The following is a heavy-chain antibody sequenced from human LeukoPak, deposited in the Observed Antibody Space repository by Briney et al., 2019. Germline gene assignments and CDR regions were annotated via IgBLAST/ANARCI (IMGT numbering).Heavy chain of an antibody. CDR3: ARAGLITMVRGVMEDDYYYYYGMDV. Sequence: GASVKVSCKASGYTFTSYGISWVRQAPGQGLEWMGWISAYNGNTNYAQKLKGRVTMTTDTSTSTAYMELRSLRSDDTAVYYCARAGLITMVRGVMEDDYYYYYGMDVWGQGTTVTVSS. CDR1: GYTFTSYG. V-gene: IGHV1-18*01. D-gene: IGHD3-10*01. J-gene: IGHJ6*02. CDR2: ISAYNGNT.